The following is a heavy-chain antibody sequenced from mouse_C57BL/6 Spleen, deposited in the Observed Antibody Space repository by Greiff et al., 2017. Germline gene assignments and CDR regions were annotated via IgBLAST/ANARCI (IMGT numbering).Heavy chain of an antibody. Sequence: VQLQQPGTELVKPGASVKLSCKASGYTFTSYWMHWVKQRPGQGLEWIGNINPSNGGTNYNEKFKSKATLTVDKSSSTAYMQLSSLTSEDAAVYYCARSEPGQLRFPFAYWGQGTLVTVSA. CDR3: ARSEPGQLRFPFAY. V-gene: IGHV1-53*01. CDR2: INPSNGGT. J-gene: IGHJ3*01. CDR1: GYTFTSYW. D-gene: IGHD3-2*02.